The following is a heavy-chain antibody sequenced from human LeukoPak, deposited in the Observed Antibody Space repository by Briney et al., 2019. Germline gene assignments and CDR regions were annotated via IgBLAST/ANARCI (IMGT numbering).Heavy chain of an antibody. V-gene: IGHV3-21*01. CDR3: ASGSGYSSSWYYFDY. J-gene: IGHJ4*02. Sequence: PGGSLSFSCAASGFTFSSYSMNWVRQAPGKGLEWVSSISSSSSYIYYADSVKGRFTISRDNAKNSLYLQMNSLRAEDTAVYYCASGSGYSSSWYYFDYWGQGTLVTVSS. D-gene: IGHD6-13*01. CDR2: ISSSSSYI. CDR1: GFTFSSYS.